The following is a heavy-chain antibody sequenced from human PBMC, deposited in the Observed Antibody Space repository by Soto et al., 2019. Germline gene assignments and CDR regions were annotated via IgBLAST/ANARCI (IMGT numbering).Heavy chain of an antibody. CDR2: ILSSSGVI. D-gene: IGHD3-9*01. V-gene: IGHV3-48*01. Sequence: GGSLRLSCAASGFTFGSYSMNWVRQAPGKGLEWVSFILSSSGVIYYADSVKGRFTISRDNSKNTLYLQMNSLRAEDTAVYYCARHRSYFDWTHDAFDIWGQGTMVTVSS. CDR1: GFTFGSYS. J-gene: IGHJ3*02. CDR3: ARHRSYFDWTHDAFDI.